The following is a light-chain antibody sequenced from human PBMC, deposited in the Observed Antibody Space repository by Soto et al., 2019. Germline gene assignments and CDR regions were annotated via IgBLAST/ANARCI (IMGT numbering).Light chain of an antibody. J-gene: IGKJ1*01. Sequence: EIGLTQSPGTLSLNPGERATLSCRASQSVSNNYLAWYQQKPGQAPRLLIYGASNRATGIPDRFSGSGSGTDFTLIISRLEPEDFAVYYCQQYGSSGTFGQGTKVAIK. CDR1: QSVSNNY. V-gene: IGKV3-20*01. CDR2: GAS. CDR3: QQYGSSGT.